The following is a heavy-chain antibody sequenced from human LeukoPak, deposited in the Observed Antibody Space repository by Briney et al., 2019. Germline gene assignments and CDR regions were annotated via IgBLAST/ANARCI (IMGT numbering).Heavy chain of an antibody. V-gene: IGHV3-9*01. CDR2: ISWNSGRI. D-gene: IGHD3-9*01. J-gene: IGHJ4*02. CDR1: GLTFDDYA. Sequence: GGSLRLSCAASGLTFDDYAVHWVRQAPGKGLEWDSGISWNSGRIGYADSVKGRFTISRDNAKNSLYLQMNSLRAEDTAFYYCAKDTSYDILTGSFDYWGQGTLVTVSS. CDR3: AKDTSYDILTGSFDY.